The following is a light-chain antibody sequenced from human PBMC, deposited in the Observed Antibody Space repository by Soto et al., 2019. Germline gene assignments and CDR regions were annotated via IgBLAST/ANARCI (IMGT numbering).Light chain of an antibody. CDR1: QDISNY. J-gene: IGKJ5*01. Sequence: DIQMTQSPSSLSASVGDRVTITCQASQDISNYLNWYQQKPGKAPKLLIYDAYNLDTGVPSRFSGSGSGTDFTFTISSLQPEDIATYYCQQYDNLPTFGQGTRLEI. CDR2: DAY. V-gene: IGKV1-33*01. CDR3: QQYDNLPT.